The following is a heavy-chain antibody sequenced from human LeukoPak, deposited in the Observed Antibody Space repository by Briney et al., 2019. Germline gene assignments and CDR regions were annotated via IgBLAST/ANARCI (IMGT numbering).Heavy chain of an antibody. D-gene: IGHD2-2*01. CDR2: IYYSGST. J-gene: IGHJ3*02. CDR3: ARVRGTSGAFDI. V-gene: IGHV4-59*11. Sequence: SETLSLTCTVSGGSISSHYWSWIRQPPGKGLEWIGYIYYSGSTNYNPSLKSRVTISVDTSKNQFSLKLSSVTAADTAVYYCARVRGTSGAFDIWGQGTMVTVSS. CDR1: GGSISSHY.